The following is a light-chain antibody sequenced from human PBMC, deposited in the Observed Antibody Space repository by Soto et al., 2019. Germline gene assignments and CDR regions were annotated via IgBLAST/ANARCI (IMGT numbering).Light chain of an antibody. CDR2: GAS. CDR3: QQYNLWPQT. Sequence: EIVMTQSPATLSVSPGERATLSCRASQSVRSNLAWYQQKPGQAPRLLIFGASTRATGIPARFGGSGSGTDFTLTISSLQSEDFAVYYCQQYNLWPQTFGQGTNVEIK. J-gene: IGKJ1*01. V-gene: IGKV3-15*01. CDR1: QSVRSN.